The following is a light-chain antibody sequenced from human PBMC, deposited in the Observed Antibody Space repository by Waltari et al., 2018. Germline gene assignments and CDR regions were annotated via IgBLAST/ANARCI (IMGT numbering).Light chain of an antibody. Sequence: DIVVTPSPDSVAVSLGERATINCKSSQSVLYSSNNMNYLAWYQQKPGQPPRLLIYWASTRESGVPDRFSGSGSGTDFTLTINTLQAEDMAVYYCQQYYSTPPAFGQGTRVEI. V-gene: IGKV4-1*01. CDR3: QQYYSTPPA. CDR2: WAS. J-gene: IGKJ1*01. CDR1: QSVLYSSNNMNY.